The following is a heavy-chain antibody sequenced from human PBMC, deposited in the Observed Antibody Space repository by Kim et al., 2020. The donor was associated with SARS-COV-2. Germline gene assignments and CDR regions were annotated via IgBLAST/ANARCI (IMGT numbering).Heavy chain of an antibody. D-gene: IGHD6-13*01. CDR1: GFTFDDYA. CDR2: ISWNSGSI. CDR3: AKSSGASSWSNVPFDY. V-gene: IGHV3-9*01. Sequence: GGSLRLSCAASGFTFDDYAMHWVRQAPGKGLEWVSGISWNSGSIGYADSVKGRFTISRDNAKNSLSLQMNSLRAEDTALYYCAKSSGASSWSNVPFDYWGQGTLVTVSS. J-gene: IGHJ4*02.